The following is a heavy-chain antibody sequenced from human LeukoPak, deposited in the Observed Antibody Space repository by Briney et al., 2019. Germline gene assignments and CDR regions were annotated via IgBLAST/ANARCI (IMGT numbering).Heavy chain of an antibody. CDR3: ARDRSKWLVRYRGY. J-gene: IGHJ4*02. CDR1: GFTFSSYS. CDR2: ISSSSSTI. Sequence: GESLRLSCAASGFTFSSYSMNWVRQAPGKGLEWVSYISSSSSTIYYADSVKGRFTISRDNAKNSLYLQMNSLRAEDTAVYYCARDRSKWLVRYRGYWGQGTLVTVSS. V-gene: IGHV3-48*04. D-gene: IGHD6-19*01.